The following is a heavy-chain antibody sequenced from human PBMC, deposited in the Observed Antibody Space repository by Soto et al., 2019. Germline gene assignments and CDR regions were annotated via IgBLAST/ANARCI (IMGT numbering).Heavy chain of an antibody. CDR2: IDPSDSAT. D-gene: IGHD2-8*02. CDR3: ARQMPNSDTGHHVYSFDF. J-gene: IGHJ4*02. Sequence: GESLKISCKGSGYSFAGYGITWVRQRPGRGLEWLGRIDPSDSATNYSPSFRGHVTISGDRSISTVYLQWSSLQASDTAVYYCARQMPNSDTGHHVYSFDFWGQATLLTVST. CDR1: GYSFAGYG. V-gene: IGHV5-10-1*01.